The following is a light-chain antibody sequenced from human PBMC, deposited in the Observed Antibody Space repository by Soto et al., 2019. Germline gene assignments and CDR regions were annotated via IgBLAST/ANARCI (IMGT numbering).Light chain of an antibody. CDR3: QQYYSYPLT. CDR1: QSISSW. CDR2: KAS. Sequence: DIQMPQSPSTLSASVGDGLTITCRASQSISSWLACYQQKPEKAPKLLFYKASNLESGVPSRFSGSGSGTEFSLTISSLQPDGFATYYCQQYYSYPLTFGGGTKVESK. V-gene: IGKV1-5*03. J-gene: IGKJ4*01.